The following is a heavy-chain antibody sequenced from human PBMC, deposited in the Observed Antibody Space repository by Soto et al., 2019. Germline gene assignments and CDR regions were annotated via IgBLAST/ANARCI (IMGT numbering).Heavy chain of an antibody. Sequence: SVTLSLTCTVSAVSLNNYHWTWLRQPPGKRLEWIGAIYYTGSTTYNPFLRSRVTFSVDTSRNQFSLSLTSVTAADTAVGVCAKVVSGGHLDYWGQGTLGTVAS. J-gene: IGHJ4*02. CDR2: IYYTGST. CDR1: AVSLNNYH. V-gene: IGHV4-59*01. CDR3: AKVVSGGHLDY. D-gene: IGHD6-25*01.